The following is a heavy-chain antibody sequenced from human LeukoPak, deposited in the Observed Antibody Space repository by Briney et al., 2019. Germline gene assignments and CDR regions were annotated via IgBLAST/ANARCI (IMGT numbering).Heavy chain of an antibody. V-gene: IGHV4-30-2*01. D-gene: IGHD3-22*01. CDR2: IYHSGSI. J-gene: IGHJ5*02. Sequence: PSETLSLTCAVSGGSISSGGYSWSWIRQPPGKGLEWIGYIYHSGSIYYNPSLKSRVTISVDRSKNQFSLKLSSVTAADTAVYYCARVTYYYDSSGYYSGGWFDPWGQGTLVTVSS. CDR1: GGSISSGGYS. CDR3: ARVTYYYDSSGYYSGGWFDP.